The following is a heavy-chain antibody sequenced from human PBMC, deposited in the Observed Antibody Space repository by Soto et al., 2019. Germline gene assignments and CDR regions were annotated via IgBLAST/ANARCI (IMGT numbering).Heavy chain of an antibody. Sequence: GGSLRLSCAASGGTFSDYYMSWIRQAPGKGLEWVSYINSSSSYTNYADSVKGRFTISRDNAKNSLYLQMNSLRAEDTAVYYCARIIAAAGGRRYFDLWGRGTLVTVSS. CDR3: ARIIAAAGGRRYFDL. CDR1: GGTFSDYY. J-gene: IGHJ2*01. V-gene: IGHV3-11*03. D-gene: IGHD6-13*01. CDR2: INSSSSYT.